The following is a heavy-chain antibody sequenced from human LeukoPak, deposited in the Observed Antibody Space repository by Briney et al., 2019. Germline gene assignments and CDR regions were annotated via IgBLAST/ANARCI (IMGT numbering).Heavy chain of an antibody. V-gene: IGHV3-66*02. CDR3: AGRRVLDASFDY. CDR1: RFTVSNNY. D-gene: IGHD3-16*01. J-gene: IGHJ4*02. CDR2: IYSGDNT. Sequence: GGSLRLSCAASRFTVSNNYMSWVRQAPGKGLEWVSVIYSGDNTYYVESVKGRFTISRDNSKNTLFLQMNRLRAEDTAVYYCAGRRVLDASFDYWGQGTLVTVSS.